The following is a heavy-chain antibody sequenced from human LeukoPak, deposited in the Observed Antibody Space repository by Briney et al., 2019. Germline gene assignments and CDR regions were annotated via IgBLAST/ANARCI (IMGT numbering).Heavy chain of an antibody. Sequence: TSETLSLTCTVSGGSISSSSYYWGWIRQPPGKGLEWIGSIYYSGSTYYNPSLKSRVTTSVNTSKNQFSLKLSSVTAADTAVYYCARVRTPYGTFDYWGQGTLVTVSS. V-gene: IGHV4-39*07. CDR2: IYYSGST. D-gene: IGHD4-17*01. J-gene: IGHJ4*02. CDR3: ARVRTPYGTFDY. CDR1: GGSISSSSYY.